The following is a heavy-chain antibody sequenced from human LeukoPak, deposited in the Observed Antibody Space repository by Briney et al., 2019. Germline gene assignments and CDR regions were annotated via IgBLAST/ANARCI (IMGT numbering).Heavy chain of an antibody. CDR3: AKETYSTSWQLDS. CDR2: ISYDGGTK. V-gene: IGHV3-30*18. D-gene: IGHD6-13*01. J-gene: IGHJ4*02. CDR1: GFTFSSYG. Sequence: GGSLRLSCAASGFTFSSYGMHWVRQDSGKGLEWVAVISYDGGTKYYADSVKGRFTVSRDNSKNTLYLQMNSLRSEDTAVYFCAKETYSTSWQLDSWGQGILVTVSS.